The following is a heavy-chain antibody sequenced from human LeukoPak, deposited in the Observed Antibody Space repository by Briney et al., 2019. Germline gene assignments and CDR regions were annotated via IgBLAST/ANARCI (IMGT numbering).Heavy chain of an antibody. D-gene: IGHD6-19*01. CDR2: MSPNSGDT. V-gene: IGHV1-8*01. Sequence: ASVKVSCKASGYTFTSYDFNWVRQATGQRPEWMGWMSPNSGDTGYAQKFQDRVTMTRNTSISTAYMELSSLRSDDTAVYYCARAHSSGWFHTHYYYGMDVWAKGPRSPSP. J-gene: IGHJ6*02. CDR1: GYTFTSYD. CDR3: ARAHSSGWFHTHYYYGMDV.